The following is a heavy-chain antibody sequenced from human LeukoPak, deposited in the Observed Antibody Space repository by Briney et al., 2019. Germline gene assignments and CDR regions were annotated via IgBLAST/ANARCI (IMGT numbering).Heavy chain of an antibody. CDR3: ASHSTLSPPTTDY. D-gene: IGHD2/OR15-2a*01. Sequence: ASVKVSCKPSGYTFTGYCIHWVRQAPGQGLEWMGWINPNTGGINYAQKFQGRVTMTRDTSINTVYMEVSRLRSDDTAIYYCASHSTLSPPTTDYWGQGTLVTVSS. CDR2: INPNTGGI. J-gene: IGHJ4*02. CDR1: GYTFTGYC. V-gene: IGHV1-2*02.